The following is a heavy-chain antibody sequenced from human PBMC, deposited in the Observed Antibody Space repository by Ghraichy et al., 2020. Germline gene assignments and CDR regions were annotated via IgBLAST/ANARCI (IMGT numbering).Heavy chain of an antibody. V-gene: IGHV4-30-4*01. CDR3: ARFPNTYYYDSSGYRDY. CDR1: GGSISSGDYY. Sequence: SQTLSLTCTVSGGSISSGDYYWSWIRQPPGKGLEWIGYIYYSGSTYYNPSLKSRVTISVDTSKNQFSLKLSSVTAADTAVYYCARFPNTYYYDSSGYRDYWGQGTLVTVSS. J-gene: IGHJ4*02. D-gene: IGHD3-22*01. CDR2: IYYSGST.